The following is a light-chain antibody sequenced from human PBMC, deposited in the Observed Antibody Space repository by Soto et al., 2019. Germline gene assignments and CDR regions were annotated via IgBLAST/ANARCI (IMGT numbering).Light chain of an antibody. CDR1: SSNIGSNA. CDR3: ATWDDSLSGWV. J-gene: IGLJ3*02. V-gene: IGLV1-44*01. CDR2: SNT. Sequence: QSVLTQPPSASGTPGQRVTISCSGSSSNIGSNAVNWYQQLPGTAPKLLIYSNTQRPSGVPDRFSGSKSGTSASLAISGLQSDDEADYYCATWDDSLSGWVFGGGTQLTVL.